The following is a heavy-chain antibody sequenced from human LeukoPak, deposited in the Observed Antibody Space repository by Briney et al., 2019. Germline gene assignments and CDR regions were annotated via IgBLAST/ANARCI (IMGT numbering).Heavy chain of an antibody. J-gene: IGHJ4*02. CDR2: IDHSGST. D-gene: IGHD6-13*01. CDR1: GGSFSGYY. CDR3: ASKGIAAAGTKKGFDY. Sequence: SETLSLTCAVYGGSFSGYYWSWIRQPPGKGLEWIGEIDHSGSTNYNPSLKSRVTISVDTSKNQFSLKLSSVTAADTAVYYCASKGIAAAGTKKGFDYWGQGTLVTVSS. V-gene: IGHV4-34*01.